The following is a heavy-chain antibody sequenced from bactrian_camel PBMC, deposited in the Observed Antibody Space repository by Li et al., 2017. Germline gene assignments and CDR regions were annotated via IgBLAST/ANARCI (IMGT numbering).Heavy chain of an antibody. Sequence: HVQLVESGGGSVEPGGSLRLSCTGSGYSYRTYSMSWFRQVPGKEREEEREAVAIIDNGGKLKYAESVKGRFTISLGNAKNTLYLQMNSLKPEDTAMYYCAASDWARYCSGGPRPYEYKHWGHGTQVTVS. CDR1: GYSYRTYS. V-gene: IGHV3S53*01. CDR2: IDNGGKL. J-gene: IGHJ4*01. D-gene: IGHD2*01. CDR3: AASDWARYCSGGPRPYEYKH.